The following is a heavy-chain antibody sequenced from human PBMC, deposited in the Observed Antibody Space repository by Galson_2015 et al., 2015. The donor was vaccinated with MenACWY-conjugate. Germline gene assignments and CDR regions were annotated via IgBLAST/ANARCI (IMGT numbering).Heavy chain of an antibody. J-gene: IGHJ6*02. V-gene: IGHV5-51*01. CDR1: GYSFTKYW. CDR2: IDPINSNT. Sequence: QSGAEVTKPGESLKLSCKGSGYSFTKYWIAWVRQMPGKGLEWVAVIDPINSNTRYSPSLQGQVTISADESISTAYLQWSSLKASDTATYYCARHPPGGRGMDVWGRGTTVTVSS. CDR3: ARHPPGGRGMDV. D-gene: IGHD1-26*01.